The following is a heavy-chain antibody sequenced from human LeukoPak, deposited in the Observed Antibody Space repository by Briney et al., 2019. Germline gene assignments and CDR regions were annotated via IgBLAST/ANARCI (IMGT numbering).Heavy chain of an antibody. V-gene: IGHV3-9*01. Sequence: PGGSLRLSCAASGFTFDDYAMHWVRQAPGKGLEWVSGTSWNSGSIGYADSVKGRFTISRDNAMNSLYLQMNSLRAEDTALYYCAKDTRMGDYWGQGTLVTVSS. J-gene: IGHJ4*02. CDR3: AKDTRMGDY. CDR1: GFTFDDYA. CDR2: TSWNSGSI.